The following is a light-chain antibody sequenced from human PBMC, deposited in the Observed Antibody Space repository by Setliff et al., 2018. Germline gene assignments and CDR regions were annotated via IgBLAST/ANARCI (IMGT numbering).Light chain of an antibody. J-gene: IGLJ1*01. CDR2: DVN. Sequence: QSALTQPRSVAGSPGQSVTISCTGSSSDVGGFDYVSWFQRLPGEAPRLIIFDVNKRPSGVPARFSGSKSGNSASLTISGLQAEDEAEYYCCSFAGTNVIEVLGTGTKGTVL. CDR3: CSFAGTNVIEV. V-gene: IGLV2-11*01. CDR1: SSDVGGFDY.